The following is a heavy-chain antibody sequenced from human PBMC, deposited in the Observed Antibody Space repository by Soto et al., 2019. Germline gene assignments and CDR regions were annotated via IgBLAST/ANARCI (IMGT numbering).Heavy chain of an antibody. CDR2: INHSGST. CDR3: ETGPTITTFAVVIPSGMDV. Sequence: PSGTLSLSCAVYGGSFSGYYWSWIRQAPGKGLEWIGEINHSGSTNYNPSLKSRVTISVDTSKNQFSLKLSSVTAADTAVYYCETGPTITTFAVVIPSGMDVWGQGTTV. V-gene: IGHV4-34*01. D-gene: IGHD3-3*01. CDR1: GGSFSGYY. J-gene: IGHJ6*02.